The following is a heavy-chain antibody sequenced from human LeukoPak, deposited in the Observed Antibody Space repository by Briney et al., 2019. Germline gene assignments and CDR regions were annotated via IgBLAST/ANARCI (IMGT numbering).Heavy chain of an antibody. CDR1: GFTLSSYA. J-gene: IGHJ4*02. Sequence: PGGSLRLSCAASGFTLSSYAMSWVRQAPGKGLEWVSVISGSGGSTYYADSVKGRFTISRDNSKNTLYLQMNSLRAEDTAVYYCAKDRSSSGYYYFDYWGQGTLVTVSS. CDR2: ISGSGGST. D-gene: IGHD3-22*01. CDR3: AKDRSSSGYYYFDY. V-gene: IGHV3-23*01.